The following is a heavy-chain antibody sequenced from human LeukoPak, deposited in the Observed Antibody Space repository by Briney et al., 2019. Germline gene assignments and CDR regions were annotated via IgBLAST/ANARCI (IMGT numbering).Heavy chain of an antibody. Sequence: GGSLRLSCVASGFTFSDYWMSWVRQAPGKGLEWVSLITGSGEKTHYADSVKGRFTISRDNSKNTLYLQMNSLRAEDTAVYYCARDHMGATANWGQGTLVTVSS. CDR3: ARDHMGATAN. J-gene: IGHJ4*02. CDR1: GFTFSDYW. CDR2: ITGSGEKT. V-gene: IGHV3-23*01. D-gene: IGHD1-26*01.